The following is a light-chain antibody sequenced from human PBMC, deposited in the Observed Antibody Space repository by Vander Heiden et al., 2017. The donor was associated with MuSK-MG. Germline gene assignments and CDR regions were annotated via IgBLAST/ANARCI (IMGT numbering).Light chain of an antibody. CDR2: DAS. Sequence: EIVLTQSPATLSLSPGERATLSCRASQSVSSYLAWYQQKPGQAPRLLIYDASNRATGIPARFSGSGYGTDFTLTISSREPEEFAVYYCQQLSNWPPYTFGQGTKMXIK. CDR1: QSVSSY. V-gene: IGKV3-11*01. CDR3: QQLSNWPPYT. J-gene: IGKJ2*01.